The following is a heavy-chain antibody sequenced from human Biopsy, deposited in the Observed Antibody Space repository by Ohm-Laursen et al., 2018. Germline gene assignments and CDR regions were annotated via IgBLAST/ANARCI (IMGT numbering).Heavy chain of an antibody. CDR1: GASVKTSGYF. D-gene: IGHD3-9*01. Sequence: SDTLSLTCSVSGASVKTSGYFWAWIRQRPGKGLEWIGYISYNERTHYNPSLTSRLAISFDTSNIRISLQLRSVSVADTAVYYCVREPKTGTAEAWYFDLWGRGSPVTVPS. J-gene: IGHJ2*01. CDR2: ISYNERT. CDR3: VREPKTGTAEAWYFDL. V-gene: IGHV4-31*03.